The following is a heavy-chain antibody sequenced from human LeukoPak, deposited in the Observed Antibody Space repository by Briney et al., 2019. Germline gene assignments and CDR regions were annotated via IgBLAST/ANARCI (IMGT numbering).Heavy chain of an antibody. CDR3: ARSPEPFDYGPYNWFDP. CDR1: EFIFSSYV. J-gene: IGHJ5*02. V-gene: IGHV3-23*01. D-gene: IGHD4-17*01. Sequence: GGSLRLSCAASEFIFSSYVISWVRQAPGKGLEWVSSISGSGDITYYADSVKGRFTVSRDNSRSMMYLQMNSLRAEDTAVYYCARSPEPFDYGPYNWFDPWGQGTRVTVSS. CDR2: ISGSGDIT.